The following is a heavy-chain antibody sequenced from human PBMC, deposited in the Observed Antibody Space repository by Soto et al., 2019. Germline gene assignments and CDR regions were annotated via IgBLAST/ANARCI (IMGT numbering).Heavy chain of an antibody. CDR3: ARGPGASGTYHYYFDY. V-gene: IGHV4-59*02. CDR1: GDSVSTYW. Sequence: SETLSLTCTVSGDSVSTYWRSWIRQPPGKGLEWIAYIYNTGSTNYNPSLKSRVTISLDASKNQFSLKLSSVTAADTAVYYCARGPGASGTYHYYFDYWGQGTLVTVSS. D-gene: IGHD3-10*01. J-gene: IGHJ4*02. CDR2: IYNTGST.